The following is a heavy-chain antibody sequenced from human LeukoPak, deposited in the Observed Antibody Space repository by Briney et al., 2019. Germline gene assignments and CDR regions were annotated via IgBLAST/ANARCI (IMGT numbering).Heavy chain of an antibody. D-gene: IGHD2-15*01. V-gene: IGHV1-8*02. CDR2: MNPNSGNT. CDR1: GYTFTGYY. Sequence: ASVKVSCKASGYTFTGYYMHWVRQAPGQGLEWMGWMNPNSGNTGYAQKFQGRVTMTRNTSTSTAYMELSSLRSEDTAMYYCARDLYCTGGSCYLFWGQGTLVTVSS. J-gene: IGHJ4*02. CDR3: ARDLYCTGGSCYLF.